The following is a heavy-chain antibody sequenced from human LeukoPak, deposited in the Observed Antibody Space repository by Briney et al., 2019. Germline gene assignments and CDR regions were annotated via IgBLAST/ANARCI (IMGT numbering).Heavy chain of an antibody. J-gene: IGHJ4*02. D-gene: IGHD6-19*01. V-gene: IGHV3-30*18. CDR2: ISYDGSNK. CDR1: GFTFSSYG. Sequence: HPGGSLRLSCAASGFTFSSYGMHWVRQAPGKELEWVAVISYDGSNKYYADSVKGRFTISRDNSKNTLYLQMNSLRAEDTAVYYCAKEVAGYFDYWGRGTLVTVSS. CDR3: AKEVAGYFDY.